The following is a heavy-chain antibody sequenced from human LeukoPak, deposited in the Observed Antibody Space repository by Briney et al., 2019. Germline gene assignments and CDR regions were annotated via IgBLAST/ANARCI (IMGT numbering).Heavy chain of an antibody. Sequence: GGSLRLSCAAPGFTFSRYWMHWVRQAPGEGLVWVSRIDPDDSGSSYADSVKGRFTISRDDAKNTLYLQMSSLRAEDTAVYYCAKDLGSVVTPPSLDFWGQGTLVTVSS. CDR2: IDPDDSGS. J-gene: IGHJ4*02. CDR3: AKDLGSVVTPPSLDF. D-gene: IGHD4-23*01. V-gene: IGHV3-74*01. CDR1: GFTFSRYW.